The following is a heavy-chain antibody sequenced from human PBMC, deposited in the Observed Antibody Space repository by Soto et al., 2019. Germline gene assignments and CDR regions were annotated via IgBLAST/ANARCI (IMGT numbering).Heavy chain of an antibody. CDR1: GGSISSGGYY. CDR3: ALQITMARGIDF. Sequence: QVQLLESGPGLVKASETLSLTCSISGGSISSGGYYWRWVSQRPGKGLEWIGYVYFNENTYYNPSLKRRVTISVGTSKSQFSLRLSSVTAADAAVYYCALQITMARGIDFWGPGISVSVSS. CDR2: VYFNENT. V-gene: IGHV4-31*03. J-gene: IGHJ4*02. D-gene: IGHD3-10*01.